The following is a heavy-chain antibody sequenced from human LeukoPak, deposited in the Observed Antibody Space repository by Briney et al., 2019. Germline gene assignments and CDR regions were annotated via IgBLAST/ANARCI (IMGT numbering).Heavy chain of an antibody. D-gene: IGHD2-21*02. Sequence: GESLKISCEGSGYSFSNYWIGWVRQMPGKGLEWMGIIYPGDYETRYSPSFQGLVTISADKSISTAYLQWGSLKASDTAMYYCAIPPGYCGNDCSFDHWGQGTLVTVSS. J-gene: IGHJ4*02. CDR1: GYSFSNYW. CDR3: AIPPGYCGNDCSFDH. V-gene: IGHV5-51*01. CDR2: IYPGDYET.